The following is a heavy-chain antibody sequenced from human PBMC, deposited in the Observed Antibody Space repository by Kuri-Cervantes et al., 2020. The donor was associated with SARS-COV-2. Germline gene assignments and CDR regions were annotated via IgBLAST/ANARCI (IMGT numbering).Heavy chain of an antibody. J-gene: IGHJ4*02. V-gene: IGHV3-7*01. CDR1: GFTFSNAW. CDR3: ARELVVPAAIPWYFDY. Sequence: GGSLRLSCAASGFTFSNAWMSWVRQAPGKGLEWVANIKQDGSEKYYVDSVKGRFTISRDNAKNSLYLQMNSLRAEDTAVYYCARELVVPAAIPWYFDYWGQGTLVTVSS. D-gene: IGHD2-2*02. CDR2: IKQDGSEK.